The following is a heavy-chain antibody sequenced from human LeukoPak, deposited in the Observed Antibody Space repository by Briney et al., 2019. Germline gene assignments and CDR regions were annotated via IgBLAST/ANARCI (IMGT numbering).Heavy chain of an antibody. V-gene: IGHV3-23*01. D-gene: IGHD1-26*01. J-gene: IGHJ4*02. Sequence: PGGSLRHSCAASGFTFYNSGMGWVRQAPGKGLEWVSAISGSGGTTYYADSVKGRFTISRDDSKNTLYLQMNSLRAEDTAVYYCAIEQWELKYWGQGTLVTVSS. CDR3: AIEQWELKY. CDR2: ISGSGGTT. CDR1: GFTFYNSG.